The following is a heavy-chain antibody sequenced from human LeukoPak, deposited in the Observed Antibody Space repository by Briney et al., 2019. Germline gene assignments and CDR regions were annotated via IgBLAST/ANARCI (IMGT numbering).Heavy chain of an antibody. V-gene: IGHV4-39*01. J-gene: IGHJ5*02. CDR3: ARAAVAGRGDWFDP. CDR1: GGSISSSSYY. D-gene: IGHD6-19*01. CDR2: IYYSGST. Sequence: SETLSLTCTVSGGSISSSSYYWGWIRQPPGKGLGWIGSIYYSGSTYYNPSLKSRVTISVDTSKNQFSLKLSSVTAADTAVYYCARAAVAGRGDWFDPWGQGTLVTVSS.